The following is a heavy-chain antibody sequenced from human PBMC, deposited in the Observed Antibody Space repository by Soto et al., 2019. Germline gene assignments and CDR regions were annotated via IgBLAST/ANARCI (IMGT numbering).Heavy chain of an antibody. CDR2: IWYDGSNK. CDR1: GFTFSSYG. D-gene: IGHD6-19*01. J-gene: IGHJ6*04. V-gene: IGHV3-33*01. CDR3: AIVFSYSSGRNGMDV. Sequence: RGSLRLSCAASGFTFSSYGMHWVRQAPGKGLEWVAVIWYDGSNKYYADSVKGRFTISRDNSKNTLYLQVNSLRAEDTAVYYCAIVFSYSSGRNGMDVWGKATTVTVSS.